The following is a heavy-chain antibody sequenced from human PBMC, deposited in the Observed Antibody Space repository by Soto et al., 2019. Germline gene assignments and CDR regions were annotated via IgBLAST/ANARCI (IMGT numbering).Heavy chain of an antibody. CDR1: GFTFSDYY. J-gene: IGHJ4*02. V-gene: IGHV3-11*05. Sequence: QVQLVESGGGLVKPGGSLRLSCAASGFTFSDYYMSWIRQAPGKGLEWVSYMSSSSSYTNYADSVKGRFTISRDNAKHARYLQMNSLRAEDTAVYYCARDSVYYGDYELDYFDYWGQGTLVTVSS. CDR2: MSSSSSYT. D-gene: IGHD4-17*01. CDR3: ARDSVYYGDYELDYFDY.